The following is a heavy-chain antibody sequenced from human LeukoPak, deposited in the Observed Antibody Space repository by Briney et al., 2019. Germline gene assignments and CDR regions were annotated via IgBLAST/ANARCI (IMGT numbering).Heavy chain of an antibody. CDR2: IFYSGNT. D-gene: IGHD4/OR15-4a*01. J-gene: IGHJ4*01. Sequence: ASETLSLTCTVSGGSISSSSYYWAWLRQSPGKGLEWIGSIFYSGNTYYNPSLKSRVTMSVDTSRNQFSLQLNSVPAADTAVYYCARQTNYGTRCTGVFGYWGQGILVTVSS. CDR3: ARQTNYGTRCTGVFGY. CDR1: GGSISSSSYY. V-gene: IGHV4-39*01.